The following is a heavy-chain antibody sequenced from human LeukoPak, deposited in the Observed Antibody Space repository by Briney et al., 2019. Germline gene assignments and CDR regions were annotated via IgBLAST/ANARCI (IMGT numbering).Heavy chain of an antibody. J-gene: IGHJ4*02. CDR1: GYSISSGYF. D-gene: IGHD2-15*01. Sequence: SETLSLTCAVSGYSISSGYFWGWIRQPPGKGLGWIGSMYHSGSTYNNPSLKSRVTISVDTSKNQFSLKLRSVTAADTAVYYCARDPYCSGGSCYPFDYWGQGTLVTVSS. V-gene: IGHV4-38-2*02. CDR2: MYHSGST. CDR3: ARDPYCSGGSCYPFDY.